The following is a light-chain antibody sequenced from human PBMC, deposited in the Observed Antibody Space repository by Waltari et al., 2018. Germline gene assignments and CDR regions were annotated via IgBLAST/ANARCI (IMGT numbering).Light chain of an antibody. CDR1: RRSTSY. V-gene: IGKV3-15*01. CDR3: QQNNRWPLST. CDR2: IAS. J-gene: IGKJ1*01. Sequence: CRANRRSTSYIGLYQQKPGQAPRLLIYIASTRASGIPARFSGSGAGRDVTLTISSLQTEDFAVYYCQQNNRWPLSTFGQGTQV.